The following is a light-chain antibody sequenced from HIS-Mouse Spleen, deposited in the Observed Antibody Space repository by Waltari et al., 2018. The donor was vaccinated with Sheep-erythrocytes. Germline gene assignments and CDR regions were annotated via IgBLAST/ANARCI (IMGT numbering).Light chain of an antibody. CDR2: GAS. Sequence: EIVMTQSPATLSVSPGERATLSCRASQSVSRNLAWYQQKPGQAPRLLIYGASTRATGIPARFSGSGSGTEFTHTISSMQSEDFAVYNCQQYNNWPPGTFGQGTKLEIK. J-gene: IGKJ2*02. CDR1: QSVSRN. CDR3: QQYNNWPPGT. V-gene: IGKV3-15*01.